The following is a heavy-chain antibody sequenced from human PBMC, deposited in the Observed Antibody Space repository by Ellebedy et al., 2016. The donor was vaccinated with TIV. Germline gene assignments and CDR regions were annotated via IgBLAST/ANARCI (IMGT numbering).Heavy chain of an antibody. CDR1: GVSLSSGGYY. CDR3: RDPLGELPGH. J-gene: IGHJ4*02. CDR2: FYHRGTT. V-gene: IGHV4-31*03. Sequence: SETLSLXXTVSGVSLSSGGYYWSWIRQHPGKGLEWIGYFYHRGTTAYNPSLRSRVIISVDTSENQISLTLKSVTAADTAIYCTRDPLGELPGHWGQGTLVTVSS. D-gene: IGHD3-16*01.